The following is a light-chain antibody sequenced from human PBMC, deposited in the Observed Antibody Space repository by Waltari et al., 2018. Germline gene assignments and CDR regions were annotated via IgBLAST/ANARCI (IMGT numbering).Light chain of an antibody. Sequence: QSALTQPASVSGSPGQSITISCTGTSSDVGSYDLVSWYQQHPGKAPKLMIYEGSKRPLGVSKRFSGSKSGNTASLTISGLQAEDEADYYCCSYAGSHYVFGTGTKVSVL. J-gene: IGLJ1*01. V-gene: IGLV2-23*01. CDR2: EGS. CDR1: SSDVGSYDL. CDR3: CSYAGSHYV.